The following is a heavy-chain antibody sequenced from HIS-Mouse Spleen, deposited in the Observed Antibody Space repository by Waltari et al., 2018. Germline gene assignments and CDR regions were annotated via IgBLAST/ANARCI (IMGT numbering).Heavy chain of an antibody. V-gene: IGHV3-30*18. Sequence: QVQLVESGGGVVQPGRSLRLSCAASGFRLRSYGMDWVRQAPGKGLEWVAVISYDGSNKYYADSVKGRFTISRDNSKNTLYLQMNSLRAEDTAVYYCAKDKHHAFDYWGQGTLVTVSS. CDR1: GFRLRSYG. CDR3: AKDKHHAFDY. CDR2: ISYDGSNK. J-gene: IGHJ4*02.